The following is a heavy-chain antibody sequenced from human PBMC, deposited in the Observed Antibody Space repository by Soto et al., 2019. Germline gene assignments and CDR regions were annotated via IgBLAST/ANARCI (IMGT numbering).Heavy chain of an antibody. J-gene: IGHJ6*03. CDR2: IWYDGSNK. Sequence: ESGGGVVQPGRSLRLSCAASGFTFSSYGMHWVRQAPGKGLEWVAVIWYDGSNKYYADSVKGRFTISRDNSKNTLYLQMNSLRADDTAVYYCARVRRQNYYYYYMDVWGKGTTVTVSS. V-gene: IGHV3-33*01. CDR1: GFTFSSYG. CDR3: ARVRRQNYYYYYMDV.